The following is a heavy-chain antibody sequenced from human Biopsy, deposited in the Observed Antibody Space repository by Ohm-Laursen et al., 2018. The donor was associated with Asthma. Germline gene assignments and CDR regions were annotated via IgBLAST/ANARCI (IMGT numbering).Heavy chain of an antibody. J-gene: IGHJ6*02. Sequence: SLRLSCAASGLTFRNYGMHWVRQAPGKGLEWVALISFDGSTKYFADSVKGRFTISRDNSKITLYLQMNSLRAEDTAVYYCARKIAARGGMGVWGQGTTVTVSS. D-gene: IGHD6-6*01. CDR2: ISFDGSTK. CDR1: GLTFRNYG. V-gene: IGHV3-30*03. CDR3: ARKIAARGGMGV.